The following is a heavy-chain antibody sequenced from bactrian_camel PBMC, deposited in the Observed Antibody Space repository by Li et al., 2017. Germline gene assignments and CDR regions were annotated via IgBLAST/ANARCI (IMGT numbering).Heavy chain of an antibody. J-gene: IGHJ4*01. CDR2: ISIGDGIP. Sequence: HVQLVESGGGSVQAGGSLRLSCVASEYPARYMGWFRQAPGQEREGVAAISIGDGIPYYADPVKDRFTISWDSAKRTLYLQMNKLNTEDAAVYYCAAKWSFGGRWQDQNMWNYWGQGTQVTVS. CDR1: EYPARY. CDR3: AAKWSFGGRWQDQNMWNY. D-gene: IGHD7*01. V-gene: IGHV3S54*01.